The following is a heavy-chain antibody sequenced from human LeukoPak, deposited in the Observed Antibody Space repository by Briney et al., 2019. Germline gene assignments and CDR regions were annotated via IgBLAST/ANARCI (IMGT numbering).Heavy chain of an antibody. V-gene: IGHV1-69*04. CDR2: IIPILGIA. J-gene: IGHJ4*02. Sequence: ASVKVSCKASGGTFSSYAISWVRQAPGQGLEWMGRIIPILGIANYAQKCQGRVTITADKSTSTAYMELSSLRSEDTAVYYCARGREDDFWSGYPFDYWGQGTLVTVSS. CDR3: ARGREDDFWSGYPFDY. D-gene: IGHD3-3*01. CDR1: GGTFSSYA.